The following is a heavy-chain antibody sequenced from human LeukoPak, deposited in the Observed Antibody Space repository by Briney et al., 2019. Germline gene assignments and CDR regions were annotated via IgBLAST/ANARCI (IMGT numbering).Heavy chain of an antibody. J-gene: IGHJ2*01. CDR1: GGSISSYY. CDR2: IYYSGST. Sequence: SETLSLTCTVSGGSISSYYWSWIRQPPGKGLEWIGYIYYSGSTNYNPSLKSRVTISVDTSKNQSSLKLSSVTAADTAVYYCARQIVVVPAALPKNWYFDLWGRGTLVTVSS. V-gene: IGHV4-59*08. D-gene: IGHD2-2*01. CDR3: ARQIVVVPAALPKNWYFDL.